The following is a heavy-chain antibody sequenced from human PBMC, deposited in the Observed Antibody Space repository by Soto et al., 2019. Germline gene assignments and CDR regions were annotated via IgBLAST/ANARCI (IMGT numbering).Heavy chain of an antibody. J-gene: IGHJ5*02. CDR2: ISGSGGST. Sequence: GSLRLSCAASGFTFSSYAMSWVRQAPGKGLEWVSAISGSGGSTYYADSVKGRFTISRDNSKNTLYLQMNSLRAEDTAVYYCAKDRGFLEWHDPWGQGTLVTVSS. V-gene: IGHV3-23*01. D-gene: IGHD3-3*01. CDR3: AKDRGFLEWHDP. CDR1: GFTFSSYA.